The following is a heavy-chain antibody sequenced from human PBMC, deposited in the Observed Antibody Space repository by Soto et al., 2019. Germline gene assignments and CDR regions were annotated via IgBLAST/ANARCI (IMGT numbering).Heavy chain of an antibody. CDR1: GGTFSSYT. Sequence: QVQLVQSGAEVKKPGSSVKVSCKASGGTFSSYTISWVRQAPGQGLEWMGRIIPILGIANYAQKFQGRVTITAAKSTSTAYMELSSLRSEDTAVYYCARGRGCSSTSCRYYYYGMDVWGQGTTVTVSS. V-gene: IGHV1-69*02. J-gene: IGHJ6*02. D-gene: IGHD2-2*01. CDR2: IIPILGIA. CDR3: ARGRGCSSTSCRYYYYGMDV.